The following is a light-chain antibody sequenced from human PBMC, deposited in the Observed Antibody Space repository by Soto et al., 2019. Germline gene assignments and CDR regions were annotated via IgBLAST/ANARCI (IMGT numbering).Light chain of an antibody. CDR1: ESIRTW. Sequence: DIEMTQSPSTLAASIGDRVTITCRASESIRTWLAWYQHKPGKAPKFLIYDASSLESGVPSRFSGSGSGTEFTLTISNLQPDDFETYFCQQYHNSPRTFGQGTKVDIK. CDR2: DAS. CDR3: QQYHNSPRT. V-gene: IGKV1-5*01. J-gene: IGKJ1*01.